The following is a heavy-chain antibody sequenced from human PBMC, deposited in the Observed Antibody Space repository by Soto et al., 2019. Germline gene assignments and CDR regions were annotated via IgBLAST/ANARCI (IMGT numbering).Heavy chain of an antibody. V-gene: IGHV1-69*02. J-gene: IGHJ6*02. D-gene: IGHD3-22*01. Sequence: QVQLVQSGAEVKKPGSSVKVSCKASGGTFSSYTISWVRQAPGQGLEWMGRIIPILGIANYAQKFQGRVTITADKSTSTAYMELSSLRSEDTAVYYCATLGRYYYDSRDYYGMDVWGQGTTVTVSS. CDR2: IIPILGIA. CDR1: GGTFSSYT. CDR3: ATLGRYYYDSRDYYGMDV.